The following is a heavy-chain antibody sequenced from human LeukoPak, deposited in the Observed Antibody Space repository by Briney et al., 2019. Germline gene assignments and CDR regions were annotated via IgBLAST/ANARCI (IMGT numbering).Heavy chain of an antibody. J-gene: IGHJ6*03. CDR1: GDSSSSGDYF. Sequence: SETLSLTCTVSGDSSSSGDYFWNWIRQPPGKGLEWIGYIYYSGTTYYNPSLKSRVIISVDTSKNQFSLKLSSVTAADTAVYYCARLPPGRAYYYYYMDVWGKGTTVTVSS. V-gene: IGHV4-30-4*08. D-gene: IGHD1-26*01. CDR2: IYYSGTT. CDR3: ARLPPGRAYYYYYMDV.